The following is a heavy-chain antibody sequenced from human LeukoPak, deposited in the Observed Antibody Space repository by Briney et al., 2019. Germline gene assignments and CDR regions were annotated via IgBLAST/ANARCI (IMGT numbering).Heavy chain of an antibody. D-gene: IGHD6-13*01. CDR3: ARGPFFIAAAGTRWFDP. J-gene: IGHJ5*02. Sequence: SETPSLTCAVYGGSFSGYYWSWIRQPPGKGLEWIGEINHSGSTNYNPSLKSRVTISVDTSKNQFSLKLSSVTAADTAVYYCARGPFFIAAAGTRWFDPWGQGTLVTVSS. CDR2: INHSGST. CDR1: GGSFSGYY. V-gene: IGHV4-34*01.